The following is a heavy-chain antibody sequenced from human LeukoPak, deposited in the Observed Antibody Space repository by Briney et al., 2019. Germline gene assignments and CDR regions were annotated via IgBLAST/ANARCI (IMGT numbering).Heavy chain of an antibody. CDR3: AKESPYTSPRNYYFDY. D-gene: IGHD1-14*01. V-gene: IGHV3-30-3*01. J-gene: IGHJ4*02. CDR1: GFAFSGFA. CDR2: ISFNATDK. Sequence: GGSLRLSCAASGFAFSGFAIHWVRQAPGKGLEWVAVISFNATDKYYADFVKGRFTISRDNSKNTVYLQINSLRADDTAIYYCAKESPYTSPRNYYFDYWGQGTLVTVSS.